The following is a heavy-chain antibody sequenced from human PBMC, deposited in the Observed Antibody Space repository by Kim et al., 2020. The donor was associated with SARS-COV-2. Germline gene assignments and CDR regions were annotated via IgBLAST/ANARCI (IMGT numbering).Heavy chain of an antibody. V-gene: IGHV4-31*03. D-gene: IGHD1-7*01. J-gene: IGHJ4*02. CDR1: GASITSDGCY. Sequence: SETLSLTCTVSGASITSDGCYWSWIRQHPGKGLEWIGFIYYSGATYYNPSLKSRLTISVDTSKTQFSLKLSSVTDADTAVYYCARRTPTTCFDYWGQGTLVTVSS. CDR2: IYYSGAT. CDR3: ARRTPTTCFDY.